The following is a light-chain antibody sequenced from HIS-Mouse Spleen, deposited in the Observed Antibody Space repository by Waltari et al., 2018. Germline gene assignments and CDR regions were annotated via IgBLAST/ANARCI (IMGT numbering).Light chain of an antibody. J-gene: IGLJ3*02. CDR1: SSNIGSNS. CDR2: RNN. Sequence: QSVLTQPPSASGTPGPRVTISCSGSSSNIGSNSVYWYQQLPGTAPKLLIYRNNQRPSGVPDRFSGSKSGTSASLAISGLRSEDEADYYCAAWDDSLSGRVFGGGTKLTVL. CDR3: AAWDDSLSGRV. V-gene: IGLV1-47*01.